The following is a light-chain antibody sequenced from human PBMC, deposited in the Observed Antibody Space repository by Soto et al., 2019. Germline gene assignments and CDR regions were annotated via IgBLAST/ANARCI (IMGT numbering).Light chain of an antibody. V-gene: IGKV1-5*03. J-gene: IGKJ4*01. CDR2: KAS. CDR3: QHYNSYPLT. CDR1: QSISSW. Sequence: DIKMTQSPSTLSASVGDRVTITCRASQSISSWLAWYQQKPGKAPKVLIYKASSLERGVQARLSGSGSGKEFTLTISSLQPDDSATYYCQHYNSYPLTFGGGTKVEI.